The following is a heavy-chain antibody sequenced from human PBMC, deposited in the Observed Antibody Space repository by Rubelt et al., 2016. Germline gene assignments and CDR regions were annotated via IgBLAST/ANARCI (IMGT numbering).Heavy chain of an antibody. CDR1: GFTFTSYA. V-gene: IGHV3-23*01. CDR2: ISDSGDDT. D-gene: IGHD6-19*01. CDR3: GSRGVREVAGLDY. J-gene: IGHJ4*02. Sequence: EVQLLESGGGLVQPGGSLRLSCAASGFTFTSYALTWVRQAPGKGLEWVSTISDSGDDTYYTDSVKGRFTTSRDNSKNTVYLQRTSLGAEDTAVYYWGSRGVREVAGLDYWGQGTLVTVSS.